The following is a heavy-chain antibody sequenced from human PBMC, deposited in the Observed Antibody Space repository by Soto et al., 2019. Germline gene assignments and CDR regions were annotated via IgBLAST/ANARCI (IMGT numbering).Heavy chain of an antibody. CDR1: EFTFSSKP. CDR3: AKDIVVPAAI. J-gene: IGHJ4*02. CDR2: ISGSGGST. V-gene: IGHV3-23*01. Sequence: PGGPLRPPCAASEFTFSSKPMSWFRQAPGKGLEWVSAISGSGGSTYYADSVKGRFTISRDNSKNTLYLQMNSLRAEDTAVYYCAKDIVVPAAIWGQGTLVTVSS. D-gene: IGHD2-2*01.